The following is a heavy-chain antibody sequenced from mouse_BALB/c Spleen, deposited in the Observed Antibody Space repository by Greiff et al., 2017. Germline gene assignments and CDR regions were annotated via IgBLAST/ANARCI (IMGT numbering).Heavy chain of an antibody. Sequence: EVQRVESGGDLVKPGGSLKLSCAASGFTFSSYGMSWVRQTPDKRLEWVATISSGGSYTYYPDSVKGRFTISRDNPKNTLFLQMTSLRSEDTAMYYCATITTAFAYWGQGTLVTVSA. CDR2: ISSGGSYT. J-gene: IGHJ3*01. CDR1: GFTFSSYG. CDR3: ATITTAFAY. V-gene: IGHV5-6*01. D-gene: IGHD2-4*01.